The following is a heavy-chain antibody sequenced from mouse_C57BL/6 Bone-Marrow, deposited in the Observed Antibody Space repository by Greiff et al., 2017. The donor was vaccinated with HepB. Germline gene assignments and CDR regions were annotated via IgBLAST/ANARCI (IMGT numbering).Heavy chain of an antibody. J-gene: IGHJ3*01. CDR3: AGTGSSSWFAY. Sequence: VQLQQSGPELVKPGASVKISCKASGYSFTGYYMNWVKQSPEKSLEWIGEINPSTGGTTYNQKFKAKATLTVDKSSSTAYMQLKSLTSEDSAVYYWAGTGSSSWFAYWGQGTLVTVSA. CDR1: GYSFTGYY. CDR2: INPSTGGT. D-gene: IGHD1-1*01. V-gene: IGHV1-42*01.